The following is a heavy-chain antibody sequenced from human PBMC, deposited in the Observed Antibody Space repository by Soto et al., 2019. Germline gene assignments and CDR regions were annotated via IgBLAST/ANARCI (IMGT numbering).Heavy chain of an antibody. D-gene: IGHD2-15*01. Sequence: QVQLQESGPGLVKPSETLSLTCTVSGGSISSYYWSWIRQPPGKGLEWIGYIFYSGSTNYNPSLKRRVNISVDTSKNQFSLKLSSVTAADTAVYYCARGGVVKLDYWGQGTLVTVSS. CDR3: ARGGVVKLDY. J-gene: IGHJ4*02. V-gene: IGHV4-59*01. CDR2: IFYSGST. CDR1: GGSISSYY.